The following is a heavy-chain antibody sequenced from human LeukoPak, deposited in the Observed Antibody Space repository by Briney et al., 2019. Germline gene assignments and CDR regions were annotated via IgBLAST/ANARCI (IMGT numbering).Heavy chain of an antibody. V-gene: IGHV1-24*01. CDR3: ATPPNAGEAFDP. CDR1: GYTLTELS. CDR2: FDPEDGET. J-gene: IGHJ5*02. Sequence: ASVKVSCKVSGYTLTELSMHWVRQAPGKGLEWRGGFDPEDGETIYAQKFQSRVTMTEDTSTDTAYMELSSLRSEDTAMYYCATPPNAGEAFDPWGQGTMVTVSS. D-gene: IGHD2-8*01.